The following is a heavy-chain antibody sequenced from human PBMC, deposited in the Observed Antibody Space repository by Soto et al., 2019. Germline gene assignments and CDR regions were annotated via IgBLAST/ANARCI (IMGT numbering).Heavy chain of an antibody. CDR2: MNPNSGNT. J-gene: IGHJ3*02. D-gene: IGHD2-15*01. Sequence: QVQLVQSGAEVKKPGASVKVSCKASGYTFTSYDINWVRQATGQGLEWMGWMNPNSGNTGYAQKFQGRVTMTRNTSISTAYMELSSLRSEDTAVSYCARVCSGGSCYLGAFDIWRQGTMVTVSS. V-gene: IGHV1-8*01. CDR3: ARVCSGGSCYLGAFDI. CDR1: GYTFTSYD.